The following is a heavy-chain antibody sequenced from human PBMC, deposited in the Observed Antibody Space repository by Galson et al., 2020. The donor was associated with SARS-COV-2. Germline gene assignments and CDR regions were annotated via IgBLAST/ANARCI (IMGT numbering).Heavy chain of an antibody. Sequence: GGSLRLSCAGSGFTFRSYAMHWVRQAPGKGLEWVAVKSFDGSKTFYGDLVRGRFTISRDNSENMLYLQMNSLRFDDTAVYYCARGPSSREVDHWGQGTLVNVSS. J-gene: IGHJ4*02. D-gene: IGHD6-13*01. CDR3: ARGPSSREVDH. CDR2: KSFDGSKT. CDR1: GFTFRSYA. V-gene: IGHV3-30-3*01.